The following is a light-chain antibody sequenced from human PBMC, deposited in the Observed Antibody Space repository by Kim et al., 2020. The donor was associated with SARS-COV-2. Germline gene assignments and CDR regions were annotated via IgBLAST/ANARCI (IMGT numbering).Light chain of an antibody. V-gene: IGKV3-20*01. CDR1: QSVSSNY. Sequence: SPAERATVSCRASQSVSSNYVACYQQKPGQAPRLLIYGASSRATGIPDRFSGSGSGTDFTLTITRLEPEDFAVYYCQQYSSSPATFGQGTKVDIK. J-gene: IGKJ1*01. CDR2: GAS. CDR3: QQYSSSPAT.